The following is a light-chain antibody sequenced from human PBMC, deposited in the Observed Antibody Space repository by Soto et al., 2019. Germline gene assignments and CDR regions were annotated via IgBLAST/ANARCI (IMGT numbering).Light chain of an antibody. CDR1: SSDVGGYYY. CDR2: DVS. Sequence: QSVLTQPASVSGSPGRSVTISCTGTSSDVGGYYYVSWYQKHPGKAPKPMIYDVSNRPSGVSNRFSGSKSGNTASLTISGLQAEDEADYYCSSYTSSTTRIFGTATKVTVL. V-gene: IGLV2-14*01. CDR3: SSYTSSTTRI. J-gene: IGLJ1*01.